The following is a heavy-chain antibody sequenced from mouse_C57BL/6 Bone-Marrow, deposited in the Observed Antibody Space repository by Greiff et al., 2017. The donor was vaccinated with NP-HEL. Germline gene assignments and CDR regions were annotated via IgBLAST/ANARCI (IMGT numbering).Heavy chain of an antibody. D-gene: IGHD1-1*01. V-gene: IGHV3-6*01. Sequence: ESGPGLVKPSQSLSLTCSVTGYSITSGYYWNWIRQFPGNKLEWMGYISYDGSNNYNPSLKNRISITRDTSKNQFFLKLNSVTTEDTATYYCARGYGSSIFDYWGQGTTLTVSS. CDR1: GYSITSGYY. CDR2: ISYDGSN. CDR3: ARGYGSSIFDY. J-gene: IGHJ2*01.